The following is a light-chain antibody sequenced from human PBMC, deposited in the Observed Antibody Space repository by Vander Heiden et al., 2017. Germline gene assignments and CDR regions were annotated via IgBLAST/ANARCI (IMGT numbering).Light chain of an antibody. V-gene: IGKV4-1*01. CDR1: LSVLSSSNIKNN. J-gene: IGKJ1*01. CDR2: WAS. Sequence: DIVMTQSPDPLAVPLGERATTTRKSSLSVLSSSNIKNNLAWYQQKPGQPPKLLIYWASTRESGVPDRFSGSGSGTDFTLTISSLQAEDVAVYYCQQYYSTPWTFGQGTKVEIK. CDR3: QQYYSTPWT.